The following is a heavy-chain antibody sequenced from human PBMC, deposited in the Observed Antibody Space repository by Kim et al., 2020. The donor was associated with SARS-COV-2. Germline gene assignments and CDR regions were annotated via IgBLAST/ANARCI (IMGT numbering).Heavy chain of an antibody. J-gene: IGHJ4*02. Sequence: TYYADSVKGRFTISRDNSKNTLYLQMNSLRAEDTAVYYCAKTVAGYRLDYWGQGTLVTVSS. V-gene: IGHV3-23*01. D-gene: IGHD6-25*01. CDR2: T. CDR3: AKTVAGYRLDY.